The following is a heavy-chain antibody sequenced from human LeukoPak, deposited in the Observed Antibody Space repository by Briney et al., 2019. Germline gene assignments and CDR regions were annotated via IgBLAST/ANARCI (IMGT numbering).Heavy chain of an antibody. Sequence: PGGSLRLSCAASGFTVSSNYMSWVRQAPGRGLEWVSVIYSGGSTYYADSVKGRFTISRDNSKNTLYLQTNSLRAEDTAVYYCARVQAATSLYYYGMDVWGQGTTVTVSS. D-gene: IGHD2-15*01. V-gene: IGHV3-53*01. J-gene: IGHJ6*02. CDR1: GFTVSSNY. CDR2: IYSGGST. CDR3: ARVQAATSLYYYGMDV.